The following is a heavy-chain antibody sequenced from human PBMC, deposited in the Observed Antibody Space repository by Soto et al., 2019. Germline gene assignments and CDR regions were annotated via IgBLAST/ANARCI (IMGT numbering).Heavy chain of an antibody. D-gene: IGHD6-13*01. J-gene: IGHJ4*02. Sequence: QVQLVQSGAEVKKPGSSVKVSCKASGGTFSSYAISWVRQAPGQGLEWMGGIIPIFGTANYAQKFQGRVTLPADESTRTAYMEVSSLRSEDTAVYYCARVIMNSSSWNPSYFDYWGQGTLVTVSS. CDR2: IIPIFGTA. CDR1: GGTFSSYA. V-gene: IGHV1-69*12. CDR3: ARVIMNSSSWNPSYFDY.